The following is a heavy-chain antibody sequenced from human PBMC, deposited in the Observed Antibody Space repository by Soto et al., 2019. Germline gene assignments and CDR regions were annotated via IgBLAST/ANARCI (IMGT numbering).Heavy chain of an antibody. CDR1: GYTFTSYD. CDR3: ARAGITMVRGVNYYYYYYGMGV. V-gene: IGHV1-2*04. D-gene: IGHD3-10*01. CDR2: INPNSGGT. J-gene: IGHJ6*02. Sequence: ASVKVSCKASGYTFTSYDINWVRQAPGQGLEWMGWINPNSGGTNYAQKFQGWVTMTRDTSISTAYMELSRLRSDDTAVYYCARAGITMVRGVNYYYYYYGMGVWGQGTTVTVSS.